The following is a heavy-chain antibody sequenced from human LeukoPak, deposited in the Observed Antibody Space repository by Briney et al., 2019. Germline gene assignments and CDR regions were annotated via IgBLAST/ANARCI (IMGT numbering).Heavy chain of an antibody. V-gene: IGHV3-23*01. CDR3: AKRLSFGVAIGDFDY. CDR2: ISGSGDST. D-gene: IGHD3-3*01. J-gene: IGHJ4*02. CDR1: GFTFSKHA. Sequence: GGSLRLSRAASGFTFSKHAMSWVRQAPGEGVEGVSAISGSGDSTYYADSVKGRFTISRDSSMETLYLQMNSLRAEDTATYFCAKRLSFGVAIGDFDYWGQGTLVTVSS.